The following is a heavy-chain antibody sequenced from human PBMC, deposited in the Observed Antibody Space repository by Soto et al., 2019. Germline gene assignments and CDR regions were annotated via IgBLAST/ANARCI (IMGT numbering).Heavy chain of an antibody. CDR1: RGTFSSYS. D-gene: IGHD1-26*01. CDR3: ARDGGRHSGGIDY. Sequence: QVQLVQSGAAVTKPGSSVKVSCKASRGTFSSYSINWVRQAPGQGIEWMGEIIPIFGTANYAQKFQGRVTITADESTSTAYMELSSWRSEDTAVYSCARDGGRHSGGIDYWGQGTLVTVSS. V-gene: IGHV1-69*01. CDR2: IIPIFGTA. J-gene: IGHJ4*02.